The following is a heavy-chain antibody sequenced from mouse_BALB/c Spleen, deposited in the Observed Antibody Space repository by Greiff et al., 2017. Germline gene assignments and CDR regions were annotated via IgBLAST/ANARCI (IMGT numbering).Heavy chain of an antibody. Sequence: QGQLQQSGPQLVRPGASVKISCKASGYSFTSYWMHWVKQRPGQGLEWIGMIDPSDSETRLNQKFKDKATLTVDKSSSTAYMQLSSPTSEDSAVYYCARGGYLDYWGQGTTLTVSS. CDR1: GYSFTSYW. J-gene: IGHJ2*01. CDR3: ARGGYLDY. V-gene: IGHV1S127*01. CDR2: IDPSDSET. D-gene: IGHD1-1*02.